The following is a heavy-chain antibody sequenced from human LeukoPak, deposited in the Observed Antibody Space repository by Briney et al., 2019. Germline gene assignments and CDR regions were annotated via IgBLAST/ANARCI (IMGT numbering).Heavy chain of an antibody. CDR3: ARVSVLRYFDWLFLFDY. J-gene: IGHJ4*02. CDR1: GYTFSSYA. CDR2: ISPYNGNT. Sequence: ASVKVSCTASGYTFSSYAISWVRQAPGQGLEWMGWISPYNGNTNSAQRFQGRVTMTTDTSTSAAYMELTSLRPDDTAVYYCARVSVLRYFDWLFLFDYWGQGTLVTVSS. V-gene: IGHV1-18*01. D-gene: IGHD3-9*01.